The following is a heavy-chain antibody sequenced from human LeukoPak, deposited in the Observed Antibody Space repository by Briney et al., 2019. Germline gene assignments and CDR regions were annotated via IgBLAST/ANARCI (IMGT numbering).Heavy chain of an antibody. J-gene: IGHJ4*02. CDR1: GASINNYY. D-gene: IGHD2-8*01. CDR2: VYHTGAS. Sequence: PSETLSLTCSVSGASINNYYWTWIRQPPGKGLEWIVYVYHTGASGYHPSLKSRVAMSLDTSKNQVSLNLRSVTAADTAVYFCTRVVNGGHFDYWGQGTLVTVSS. CDR3: TRVVNGGHFDY. V-gene: IGHV4-59*01.